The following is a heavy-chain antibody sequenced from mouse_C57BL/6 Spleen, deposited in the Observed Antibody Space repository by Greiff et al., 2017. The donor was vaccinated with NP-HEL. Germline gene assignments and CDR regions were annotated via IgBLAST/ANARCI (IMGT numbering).Heavy chain of an antibody. CDR2: IYPGNSDT. D-gene: IGHD2-5*01. J-gene: IGHJ2*01. V-gene: IGHV1-5*01. Sequence: EVQLQQSGTVLARPGASVKMSCKTSGYTFTSYWMHWVKQRPGQGLEWIGAIYPGNSDTSYNQKFKGKAKLTAVTSASAAYMELSSLTNEDSAVYYCTREDSNYGYFDYWGQGTTLTVSS. CDR3: TREDSNYGYFDY. CDR1: GYTFTSYW.